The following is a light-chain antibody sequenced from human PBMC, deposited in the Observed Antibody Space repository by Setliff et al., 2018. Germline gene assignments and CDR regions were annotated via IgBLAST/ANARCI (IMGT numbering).Light chain of an antibody. J-gene: IGLJ1*01. V-gene: IGLV2-14*01. CDR2: EVI. CDR3: SSYTSSHTYV. Sequence: SASGSPGQSVTISCTGTTSDVGGYDYVSWHQQHPGEAPKLLIYEVINRPSGISNRFSGSKSGNTASLTISGLLAEDEADYFCSSYTSSHTYVFGSGTKVTVL. CDR1: TSDVGGYDY.